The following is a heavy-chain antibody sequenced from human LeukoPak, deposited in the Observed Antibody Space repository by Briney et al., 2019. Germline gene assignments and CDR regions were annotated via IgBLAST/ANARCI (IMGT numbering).Heavy chain of an antibody. Sequence: GGSLRLSCAASGFIFSKYGMHWVRQAPGKGLEWVSFIWSDGNNRFYADSVKGRFTISRDNSKNMLYLQMDTLRAEDTALYYCAKDPGASVSGFHMDVWGKGTTVIVSS. D-gene: IGHD2-8*02. CDR1: GFIFSKYG. V-gene: IGHV3-30*02. CDR2: IWSDGNNR. J-gene: IGHJ6*03. CDR3: AKDPGASVSGFHMDV.